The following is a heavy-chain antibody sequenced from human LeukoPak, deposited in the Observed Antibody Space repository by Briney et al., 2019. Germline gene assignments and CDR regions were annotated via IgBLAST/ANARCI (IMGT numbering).Heavy chain of an antibody. CDR1: GFTFSSYG. D-gene: IGHD5-18*01. CDR3: AKDMEYSYGWGGGYFDF. V-gene: IGHV3-30*18. J-gene: IGHJ4*02. Sequence: GGSLRLSCAASGFTFSSYGMHWVRQAPGKGLEWVAVMSYDGSKKYYADPVKDRFTISRDNTKNTMYLQMNSLRAEDTAVYYCAKDMEYSYGWGGGYFDFWGQGTLVTVSS. CDR2: MSYDGSKK.